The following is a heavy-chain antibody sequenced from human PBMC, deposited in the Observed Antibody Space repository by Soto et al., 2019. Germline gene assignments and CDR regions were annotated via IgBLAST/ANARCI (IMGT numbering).Heavy chain of an antibody. CDR3: ARVHCGGDCRPSEWFYYYGMDV. CDR2: INPRGGDS. CDR1: GYRFVDYY. Sequence: QGQLVQSGAEMKTPGASVEVSCKASGYRFVDYYIHWVRQAPGQGLEWMGIINPRGGDSRYAQKFQGRVTMTMDTSTSTVYMDLRSLTSEDTAVYYCARVHCGGDCRPSEWFYYYGMDVWGQGTTVTVSS. J-gene: IGHJ6*02. V-gene: IGHV1-46*01. D-gene: IGHD2-21*01.